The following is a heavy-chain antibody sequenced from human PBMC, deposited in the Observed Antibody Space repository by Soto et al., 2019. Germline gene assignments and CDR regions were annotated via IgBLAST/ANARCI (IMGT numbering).Heavy chain of an antibody. CDR2: IYHSGST. V-gene: IGHV4-30-2*05. J-gene: IGHJ4*02. D-gene: IGHD2-15*01. CDR1: GGSISSGGYS. Sequence: TLSLTCAVSGGSISSGGYSWSLIRQPPGEGLEWIGYIYHSGSTYYNPSLQSRVTISVDTSQNQFSLKLTSVTAADTAVYYCAGCGSSCSLGFWGQGTLVTVSS. CDR3: AGCGSSCSLGF.